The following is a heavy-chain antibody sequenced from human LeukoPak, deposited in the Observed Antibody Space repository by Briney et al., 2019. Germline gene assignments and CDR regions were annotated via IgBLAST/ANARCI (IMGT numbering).Heavy chain of an antibody. Sequence: PGGSLRLSCSASGCTFSSYVMHWVRQAPGKGLEYVSAINDNGGSTYYADSVKGRFTISRDNSKNTLYLQMSSLRAEDTAVYYCVKTNYGSGSYYPSWGQGTMATVSS. V-gene: IGHV3-64D*06. CDR3: VKTNYGSGSYYPS. CDR1: GCTFSSYV. CDR2: INDNGGST. D-gene: IGHD3-10*01. J-gene: IGHJ4*02.